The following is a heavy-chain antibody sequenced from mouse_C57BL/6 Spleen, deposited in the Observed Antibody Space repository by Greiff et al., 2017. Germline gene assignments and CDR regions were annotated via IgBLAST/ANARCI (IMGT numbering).Heavy chain of an antibody. V-gene: IGHV3-6*01. J-gene: IGHJ4*01. Sequence: VQLKESGPGLVKPSQSLSLTCSVTGYSITSGYYWNWIRQFPGNKLEWMGYISYDGSNNYNPSLKNRISITRDTSKNQFFLKLNSVTTEDTATYYCAREKYYYGPQFYAMDYWGQGTSVTVSS. CDR3: AREKYYYGPQFYAMDY. CDR2: ISYDGSN. D-gene: IGHD1-1*01. CDR1: GYSITSGYY.